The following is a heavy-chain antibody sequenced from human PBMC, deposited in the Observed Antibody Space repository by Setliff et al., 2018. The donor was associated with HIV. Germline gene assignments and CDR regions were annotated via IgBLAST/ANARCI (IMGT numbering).Heavy chain of an antibody. CDR2: ISGYNGHT. CDR3: ARVGPFEFDSSGYAEF. V-gene: IGHV1-18*01. CDR1: GYTFSSFA. Sequence: ASVKVSCKASGYTFSSFAMSWVRQAPGQGLEWVAWISGYNGHTNYAQRFQGRVTVTTDTSTSTAYMELRSLRSDDTAVYFCARVGPFEFDSSGYAEFWGQGTPGTVSS. J-gene: IGHJ4*02. D-gene: IGHD3-22*01.